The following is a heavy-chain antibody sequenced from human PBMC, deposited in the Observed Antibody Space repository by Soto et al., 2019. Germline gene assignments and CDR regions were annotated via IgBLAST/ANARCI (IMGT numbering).Heavy chain of an antibody. Sequence: QVQLVQSGAEVKKPGSSVKVSCKASGGTFSIYTISWVRQAPGQGLEWMGGSANSAQKFQGRLTVTADESTSTVYLELSSLTSEDTAVYYCAREGPRDIARFDPWGQGTLGSVSA. CDR1: GGTFSIYT. J-gene: IGHJ5*02. D-gene: IGHD2-15*01. CDR3: AREGPRDIARFDP. V-gene: IGHV1-69*01. CDR2: GSA.